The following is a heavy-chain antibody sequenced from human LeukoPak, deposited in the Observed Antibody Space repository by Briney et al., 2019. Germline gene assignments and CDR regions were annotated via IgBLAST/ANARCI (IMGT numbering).Heavy chain of an antibody. J-gene: IGHJ4*02. CDR1: GFTFSSYS. CDR3: APCGSYAYFDY. CDR2: ISSSSSSI. D-gene: IGHD1-26*01. V-gene: IGHV3-48*02. Sequence: GGSLRLSCAASGFTFSSYSMNWVRQAPGKGLEWVSYISSSSSSIYYADSVKGRFTISRDNAKNSLNLQMNSLRDEDTAVYYCAPCGSYAYFDYWGQGTLVTVSS.